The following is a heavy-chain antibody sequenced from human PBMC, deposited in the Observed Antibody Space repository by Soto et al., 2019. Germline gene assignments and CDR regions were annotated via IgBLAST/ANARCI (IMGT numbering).Heavy chain of an antibody. Sequence: RASVKVSCKASGYTFTGYYMHWVRQAPGQGLEWMGWINPNSGGTNYAQKFQGWVTMTRDTSISTAYMELSRLRSDDTAVYYCARVLSFGDDYYYGMDVWGQGTTVTVSS. CDR2: INPNSGGT. J-gene: IGHJ6*02. CDR1: GYTFTGYY. D-gene: IGHD2-21*02. V-gene: IGHV1-2*04. CDR3: ARVLSFGDDYYYGMDV.